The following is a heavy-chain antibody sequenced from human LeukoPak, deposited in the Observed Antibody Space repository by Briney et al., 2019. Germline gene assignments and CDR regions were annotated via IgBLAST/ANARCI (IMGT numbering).Heavy chain of an antibody. CDR2: ISYDGSNK. Sequence: GWSLRLSCAASGFTFSSYAMHWVRQAPGKGLEWVAVISYDGSNKYYADSVKGRFTISRGNSKNTLYLQMNSLRAEDTAVYYCARDATTIVVVTAIPQYYFDYWGQGTLVTVSS. CDR3: ARDATTIVVVTAIPQYYFDY. V-gene: IGHV3-30-3*01. CDR1: GFTFSSYA. D-gene: IGHD2-21*02. J-gene: IGHJ4*02.